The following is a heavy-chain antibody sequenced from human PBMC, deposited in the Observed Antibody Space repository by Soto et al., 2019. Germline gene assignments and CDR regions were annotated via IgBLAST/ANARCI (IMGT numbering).Heavy chain of an antibody. CDR1: GGTISGSRYY. Sequence: QLQLQESGPGLVKSSETRSLTCTVAGGTISGSRYYWGWIRQPPGKGLEWIGSIYYSGSTCYNPSLKSRVTISVDTSKNQFSLKLSSVTAADTAVYYCSVVGATDDYWGQGTLVTVSS. V-gene: IGHV4-39*01. D-gene: IGHD1-26*01. CDR3: SVVGATDDY. J-gene: IGHJ4*02. CDR2: IYYSGST.